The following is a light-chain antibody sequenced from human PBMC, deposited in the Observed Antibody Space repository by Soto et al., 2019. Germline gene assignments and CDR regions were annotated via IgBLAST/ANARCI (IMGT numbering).Light chain of an antibody. Sequence: QSALTQPASVSGSPGQSITISCTGTSSDVGGYNYVSWYQQHPGKAPKLMIYDVSNRPSGVSNRFSGSKSGNTASLTISGLQAEDEADYYCSSYTSSSTVFSGGTKHRP. CDR3: SSYTSSSTV. CDR2: DVS. CDR1: SSDVGGYNY. V-gene: IGLV2-14*01. J-gene: IGLJ3*02.